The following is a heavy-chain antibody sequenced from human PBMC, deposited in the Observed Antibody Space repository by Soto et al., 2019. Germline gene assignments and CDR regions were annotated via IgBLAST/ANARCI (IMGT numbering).Heavy chain of an antibody. J-gene: IGHJ6*03. D-gene: IGHD7-27*01. CDR2: MNPNSGNT. CDR1: GYTFTSYD. V-gene: IGHV1-8*01. CDR3: ARDGEMTRLGYYYYMDV. Sequence: EASVKVSCKASGYTFTSYDINWVRQATGQGLEWMGWMNPNSGNTGYAQKFQGRVTMTRNTSISTAYMELSSLRSGDTAVYYCARDGEMTRLGYYYYMDVWGKGTTVTVSS.